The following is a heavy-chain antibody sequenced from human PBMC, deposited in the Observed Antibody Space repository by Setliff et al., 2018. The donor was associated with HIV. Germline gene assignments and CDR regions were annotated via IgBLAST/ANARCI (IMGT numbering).Heavy chain of an antibody. J-gene: IGHJ4*02. D-gene: IGHD5-12*01. V-gene: IGHV3-48*03. CDR2: INNSGGAK. Sequence: GGSLRLSCAASGVTFSTYEMNWVRQAPGKGLEWVSYINNSGGAKYYADSVKGRFTISRDNSENTVFLQMDSLTADDTGVYYCATSPPHGESGYIWGSDYFDFWGQGALVTVSS. CDR3: ATSPPHGESGYIWGSDYFDF. CDR1: GVTFSTYE.